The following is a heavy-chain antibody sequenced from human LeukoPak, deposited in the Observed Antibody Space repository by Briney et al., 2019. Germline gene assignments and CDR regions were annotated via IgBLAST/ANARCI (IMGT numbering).Heavy chain of an antibody. V-gene: IGHV4-59*01. CDR2: IYYSGST. CDR3: ARVPYGDYVDY. D-gene: IGHD4-17*01. J-gene: IGHJ4*02. CDR1: GGSISSYY. Sequence: PSETLSLTCTVSGGSISSYYWSWIRQPPGKGLEWIGYIYYSGSTNYNPSLKSRVTVSVDTSKNQFSLKLSSVTAADTAVYYCARVPYGDYVDYWGQGTLVTVSS.